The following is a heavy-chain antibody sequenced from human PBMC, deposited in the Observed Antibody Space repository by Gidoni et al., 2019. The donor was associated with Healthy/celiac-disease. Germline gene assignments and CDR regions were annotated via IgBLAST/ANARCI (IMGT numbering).Heavy chain of an antibody. J-gene: IGHJ3*02. V-gene: IGHV3-23*01. D-gene: IGHD3-10*01. CDR1: GFTFSSYA. CDR2: ISGSGGST. Sequence: EVQLLESGGGLVQPGGSLRLSCAASGFTFSSYAMSWVRQAPGKGLEWVSAISGSGGSTYNADSVKGRFTISRDNSKNTLYLQMNSLRAEDTAVYYCAKRLWFGEGAFDIWGQGTMVTVSS. CDR3: AKRLWFGEGAFDI.